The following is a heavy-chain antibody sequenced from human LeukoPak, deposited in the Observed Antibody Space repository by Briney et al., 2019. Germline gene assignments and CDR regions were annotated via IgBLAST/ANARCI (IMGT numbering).Heavy chain of an antibody. J-gene: IGHJ4*02. Sequence: PGGSLRLSCAASGSTFSSYWMSWVRQAPGKGLEWVANIKQDGSEKYYVDSVKGRFTISRDNAKNSLYLQMNSLRAEDTAVYYCGRVSESLVNGGVSWSFDNWGQGTLVTVSS. CDR3: GRVSESLVNGGVSWSFDN. CDR2: IKQDGSEK. V-gene: IGHV3-7*03. D-gene: IGHD2-15*01. CDR1: GSTFSSYW.